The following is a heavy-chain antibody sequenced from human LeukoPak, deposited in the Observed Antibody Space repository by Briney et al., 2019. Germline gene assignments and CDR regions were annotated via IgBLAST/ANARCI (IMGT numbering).Heavy chain of an antibody. D-gene: IGHD5-18*01. V-gene: IGHV4-38-2*02. CDR1: GYSISSGYY. Sequence: SETLSLTCTVSGYSISSGYYWGWIRQPPGKGLEWIGNIYHSGNTYYNPSLKSRVTISVDTSKNQFSLKLASVTAADTAIYYCAKGAGGFSYYNWFDPWGQGTLVTVSS. CDR2: IYHSGNT. CDR3: AKGAGGFSYYNWFDP. J-gene: IGHJ5*02.